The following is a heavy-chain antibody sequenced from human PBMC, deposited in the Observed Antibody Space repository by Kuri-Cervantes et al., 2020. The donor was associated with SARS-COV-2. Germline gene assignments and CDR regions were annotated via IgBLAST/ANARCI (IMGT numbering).Heavy chain of an antibody. CDR1: GFKFSRTD. V-gene: IGHV3-30*18. Sequence: GESLKISCAASGFKFSRTDMHWVRQAPGKGLEWVAFISYDGNNKKCIASGEGRFTISRDNSQNKLYLQMRSLRPEDTAMYYCAKDGAGAHDFWGQGTLVTVSS. CDR2: ISYDGNNK. CDR3: AKDGAGAHDF. J-gene: IGHJ4*02. D-gene: IGHD4/OR15-4a*01.